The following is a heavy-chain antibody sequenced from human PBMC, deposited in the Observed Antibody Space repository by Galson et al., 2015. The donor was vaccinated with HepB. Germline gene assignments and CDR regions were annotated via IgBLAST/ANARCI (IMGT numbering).Heavy chain of an antibody. D-gene: IGHD3-16*02. CDR3: ARDGEGRLGELSLYQRGPENY. CDR2: ISAYNGNT. J-gene: IGHJ4*02. V-gene: IGHV1-18*04. Sequence: SVKVSCKASGYTFTSYGISWVRQAPGQGLEWMGWISAYNGNTNYAQKLQGRVTMTTDTSTSTAYMELRSLRSDDTAVYYCARDGEGRLGELSLYQRGPENYWGQGTLVTVSS. CDR1: GYTFTSYG.